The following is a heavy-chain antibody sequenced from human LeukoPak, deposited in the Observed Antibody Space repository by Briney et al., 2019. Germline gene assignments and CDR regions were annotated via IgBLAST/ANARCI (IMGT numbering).Heavy chain of an antibody. D-gene: IGHD2-15*01. J-gene: IGHJ6*02. CDR2: ISSSTSTI. Sequence: PGGSLRLSCAASGFTFSSYSMNWVRQAPGKGLEWVSYISSSTSTIYYADSVKGRFTISRDKAKNSLYLQMNSLRAEDTAVYYCARSTGNCSGGSCYPNYYYYGMDVWVQGTTVTVSS. CDR1: GFTFSSYS. CDR3: ARSTGNCSGGSCYPNYYYYGMDV. V-gene: IGHV3-48*01.